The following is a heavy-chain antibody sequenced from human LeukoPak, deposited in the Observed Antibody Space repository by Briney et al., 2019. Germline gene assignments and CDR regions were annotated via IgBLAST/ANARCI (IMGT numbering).Heavy chain of an antibody. Sequence: SEALSLTCAVYGGSFSGYYWSWIRQPPGKGLEWIGEINHSGSTNYNPSLKSRVTISVDTSKNQFSLKLSSVTAADTAVYYCARERGTRYSSSWYGYLGYKWFDPWGQGTLVTVSS. CDR2: INHSGST. CDR3: ARERGTRYSSSWYGYLGYKWFDP. V-gene: IGHV4-34*01. D-gene: IGHD6-13*01. J-gene: IGHJ5*02. CDR1: GGSFSGYY.